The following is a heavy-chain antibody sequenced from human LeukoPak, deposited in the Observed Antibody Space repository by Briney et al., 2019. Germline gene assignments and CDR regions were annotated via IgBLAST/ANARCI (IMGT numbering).Heavy chain of an antibody. V-gene: IGHV3-73*01. CDR2: IRSKANSYAT. CDR3: TSLGYCSSTSCSDFDY. D-gene: IGHD2-2*03. J-gene: IGHJ4*02. Sequence: GRSLRLSCAASGFTFSSYGMHWVRQASGKGLEWVGRIRSKANSYATAYAASVKGRFTISRDDSKNTAYLQMNSLKTEDTAVYYCTSLGYCSSTSCSDFDYWGQGTLVTVSS. CDR1: GFTFSSYG.